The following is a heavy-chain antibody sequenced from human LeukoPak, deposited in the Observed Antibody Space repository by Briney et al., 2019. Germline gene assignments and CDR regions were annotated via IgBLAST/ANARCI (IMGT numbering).Heavy chain of an antibody. V-gene: IGHV4-39*01. J-gene: IGHJ4*02. D-gene: IGHD2-15*01. CDR3: VRQGGWGGAASLIDF. CDR1: GVSIGTSTHY. Sequence: NPSETLSLTCTVSGVSIGTSTHYWAWIRHPPGKGLEWIASMFYGGSTYYNASLRSRVSLSVDTSRNQFSLRLTSVTASDAAIFYCVRQGGWGGAASLIDFWGQGTLVTVSS. CDR2: MFYGGST.